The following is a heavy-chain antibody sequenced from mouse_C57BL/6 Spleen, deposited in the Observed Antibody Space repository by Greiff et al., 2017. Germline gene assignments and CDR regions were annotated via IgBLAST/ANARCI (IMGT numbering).Heavy chain of an antibody. D-gene: IGHD1-1*01. CDR3: ARDLNHYYGSSYYFDY. CDR1: GFTFSSYA. V-gene: IGHV5-4*01. CDR2: ISDGGSYT. J-gene: IGHJ2*01. Sequence: EVQLVESGGGLVKPGGSLKLSCAASGFTFSSYAMSWVRQTPEKRLEWVATISDGGSYTYYPDNVKGRFTISRDNAKNNLYLQMSHLKSEDTAMYYCARDLNHYYGSSYYFDYWGQGTTLTVSS.